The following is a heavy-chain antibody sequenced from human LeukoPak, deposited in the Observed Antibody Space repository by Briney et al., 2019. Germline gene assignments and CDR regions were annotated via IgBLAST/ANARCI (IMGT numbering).Heavy chain of an antibody. V-gene: IGHV3-7*04. CDR3: ARVPAAVKADY. CDR1: GFTFRRFW. D-gene: IGHD4-17*01. CDR2: INEDGSEK. Sequence: GSLSLSCAASGFTFRRFWLSWVRQAPGKGLEWVANINEDGSEKYYVESVKGRFTISRDNAKSSLFLQMNSLRAGDTAVYYCARVPAAVKADYWGQGTLVTVSS. J-gene: IGHJ4*02.